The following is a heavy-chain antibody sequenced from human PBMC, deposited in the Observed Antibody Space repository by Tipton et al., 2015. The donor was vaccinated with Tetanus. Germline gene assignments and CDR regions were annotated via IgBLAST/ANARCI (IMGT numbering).Heavy chain of an antibody. Sequence: TLSLTCTVSGGSISSYYWGWIRQPPGKGLEWIGSIYYSGSTYYNPSLKSRVTISVDTSKNQLSLKLSSVTAADTAVYYCASSAYKAGFDYWGQGTLVTVSS. CDR2: IYYSGST. CDR1: GGSISSYY. J-gene: IGHJ4*02. V-gene: IGHV4-39*01. D-gene: IGHD5-24*01. CDR3: ASSAYKAGFDY.